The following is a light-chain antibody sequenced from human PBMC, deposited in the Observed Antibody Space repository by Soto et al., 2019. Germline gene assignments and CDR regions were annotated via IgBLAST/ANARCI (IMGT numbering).Light chain of an antibody. CDR1: SSDVDGYNY. CDR2: DVS. V-gene: IGLV2-14*01. J-gene: IGLJ2*01. Sequence: QSALTQPASVSGSPGQSITISCTGASSDVDGYNYVSWYQYHPGKAPKLMIYDVSNRPSGISNRFSGSKSGNTASLTISGLQAQDEADYYYSSFTLSRNTVIFGGGTKVTVL. CDR3: SSFTLSRNTVI.